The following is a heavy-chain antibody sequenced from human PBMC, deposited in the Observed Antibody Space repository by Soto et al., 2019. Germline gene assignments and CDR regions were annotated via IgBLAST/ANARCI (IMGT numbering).Heavy chain of an antibody. V-gene: IGHV3-13*01. CDR1: GFTFSSYD. CDR3: ARGSTVAEFDY. D-gene: IGHD6-19*01. Sequence: EVQLVESGGGLVQPGGSLRLSCAASGFTFSSYDMHWVRQATGKGLEWVSAIGTAGDTYYPGSVKGRFTISRENAKNSLYLQMNSLRADDTAVYYCARGSTVAEFDYWGQGTLVTVSS. J-gene: IGHJ4*02. CDR2: IGTAGDT.